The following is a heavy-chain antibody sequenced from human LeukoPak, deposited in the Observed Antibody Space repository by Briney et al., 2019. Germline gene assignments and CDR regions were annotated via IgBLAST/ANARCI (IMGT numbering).Heavy chain of an antibody. Sequence: GGSLRLSCAASGFTFSDYYMSWIRQAPGKGLEWVSYISSSSSTIYYADSVKGRFTISRDNAKNSLYLQMNSLRAEDTAVYYCARFWAEVDGSGSYLYYYGMDVWGQGTTVTVSS. D-gene: IGHD3-10*01. J-gene: IGHJ6*02. CDR1: GFTFSDYY. CDR3: ARFWAEVDGSGSYLYYYGMDV. V-gene: IGHV3-11*01. CDR2: ISSSSSTI.